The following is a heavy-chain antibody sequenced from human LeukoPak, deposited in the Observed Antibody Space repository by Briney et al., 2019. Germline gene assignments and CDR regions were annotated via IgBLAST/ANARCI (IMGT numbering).Heavy chain of an antibody. D-gene: IGHD3-10*01. CDR2: IREDGSEK. CDR1: GFTFSSYW. J-gene: IGHJ3*02. V-gene: IGHV3-7*03. CDR3: AKGGSPGAFDI. Sequence: PGGSLRLSCAASGFTFSSYWMTWVRQAPGKGLEWVANIREDGSEKYYVDSVKGRFTISRDNAKNSLYLQMNSLRAEDTAVYYCAKGGSPGAFDIWGQGTMVTVSS.